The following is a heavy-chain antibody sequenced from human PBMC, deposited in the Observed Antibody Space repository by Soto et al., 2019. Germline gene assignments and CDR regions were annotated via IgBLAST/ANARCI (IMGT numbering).Heavy chain of an antibody. Sequence: QVQLVKSGAEVKKPGSSVKVSCKASGGTFSSYAISWVRQAPGQGLEWMGGIIPIFGTANYAQKFQGRVTITADQSTSTAYMELSSLRYEDTAVEYSAREPGGYYYSGMDVWGQGTTVNVSS. J-gene: IGHJ6*02. CDR3: AREPGGYYYSGMDV. V-gene: IGHV1-69*01. D-gene: IGHD3-10*01. CDR1: GGTFSSYA. CDR2: IIPIFGTA.